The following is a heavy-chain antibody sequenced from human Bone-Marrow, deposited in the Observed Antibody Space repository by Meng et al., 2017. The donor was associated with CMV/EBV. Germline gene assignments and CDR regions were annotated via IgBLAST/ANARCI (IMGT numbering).Heavy chain of an antibody. D-gene: IGHD3-9*01. J-gene: IGHJ4*02. CDR2: IRSKANSYAT. V-gene: IGHV3-73*01. CDR3: TKGGRRLRYFDLHDY. CDR1: GFTFSSSA. Sequence: GESLKISCAASGFTFSSSAMHWVRQASGKGLEWVGRIRSKANSYATAYAASVKGRFTISRDDSKNTAYLQMNSLKTEDTAVYYCTKGGRRLRYFDLHDYWGQGTLVTVSS.